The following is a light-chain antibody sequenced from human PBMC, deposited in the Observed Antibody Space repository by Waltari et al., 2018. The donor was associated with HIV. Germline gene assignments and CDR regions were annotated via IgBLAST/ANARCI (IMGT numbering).Light chain of an antibody. J-gene: IGKJ2*01. Sequence: DIQMTQSPSSLSASVGDRVTITCRSSQGISNSLAWYQEKPGKAPKLLLYAASRLESGVPSRFSGSGSGTDYTLTISSLQPEDFATYYCQQYYSTPNTFGQGTKLEIK. CDR2: AAS. V-gene: IGKV1-NL1*01. CDR1: QGISNS. CDR3: QQYYSTPNT.